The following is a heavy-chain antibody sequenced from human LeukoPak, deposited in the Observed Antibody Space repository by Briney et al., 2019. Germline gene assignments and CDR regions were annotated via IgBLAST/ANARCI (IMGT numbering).Heavy chain of an antibody. CDR3: ARGGNAPYFDY. Sequence: ASVKVSCKASGYTFTGYYMHWVRQAPGQGLEWMGWINTNTGNPTYAQGFTGRFVFSLDTSVSTAYLQISSLKAEDTAVYYCARGGNAPYFDYWGQGTLVTVSS. V-gene: IGHV7-4-1*02. CDR2: INTNTGNP. CDR1: GYTFTGYY. J-gene: IGHJ4*02. D-gene: IGHD2-8*01.